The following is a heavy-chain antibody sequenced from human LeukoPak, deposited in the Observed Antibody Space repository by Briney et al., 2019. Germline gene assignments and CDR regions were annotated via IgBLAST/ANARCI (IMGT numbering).Heavy chain of an antibody. V-gene: IGHV1-46*01. J-gene: IGHJ5*02. CDR3: ARDRAGLFYDILTGYPKGWFDP. CDR2: INPSGGST. Sequence: ASVKVSCKASGYTFTSYYMHWVRQAPGQGLEWMGIINPSGGSTSYAQKFQGRVTMTRDTSTSTVYMELSSLRSEDTAVYYCARDRAGLFYDILTGYPKGWFDPWGQGTLVTVSS. CDR1: GYTFTSYY. D-gene: IGHD3-9*01.